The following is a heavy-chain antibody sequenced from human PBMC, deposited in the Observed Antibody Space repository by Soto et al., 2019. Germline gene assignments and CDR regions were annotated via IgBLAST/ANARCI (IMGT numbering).Heavy chain of an antibody. CDR1: GFTFGDYA. Sequence: GGSLRLSCTASGFTFGDYAMRWFRQAPGEGLEWVGFIRSKADGWTTEYAASVKGRFTISRDDSKSIAYLQMNSLKTEDTAVYYCTRDWGVPGGDYYYGMDVWGQGTTVTVSS. D-gene: IGHD3-16*01. CDR2: IRSKADGWTT. CDR3: TRDWGVPGGDYYYGMDV. J-gene: IGHJ6*02. V-gene: IGHV3-49*03.